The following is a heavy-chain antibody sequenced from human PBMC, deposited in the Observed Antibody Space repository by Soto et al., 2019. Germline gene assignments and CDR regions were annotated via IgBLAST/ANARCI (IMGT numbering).Heavy chain of an antibody. CDR3: TRDSGCGGDCYENYFDY. J-gene: IGHJ4*02. V-gene: IGHV3-49*03. D-gene: IGHD2-21*02. Sequence: PGGSLRLSCTASGFNFGEYAVSWFRQAPGKGLEWVGFIKSKGYGGTTEHAASVKGRFTISRDDSKSIAYLQMNSLETEDTGVYYCTRDSGCGGDCYENYFDYWGQGTLVTVSS. CDR2: IKSKGYGGTT. CDR1: GFNFGEYA.